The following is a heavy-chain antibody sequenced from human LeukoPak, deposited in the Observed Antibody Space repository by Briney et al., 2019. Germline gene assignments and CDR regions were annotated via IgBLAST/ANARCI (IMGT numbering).Heavy chain of an antibody. CDR3: ARETFGGVIVI. Sequence: SETLSLTCAVYGGSFSVYYWRWIRQPPGKGLELMGEINHRGSTNYNPSLKSRVTISVDTSKNQFSLKLSSVPAADTAVYYCARETFGGVIVIWGQGTLVTVSS. CDR2: INHRGST. D-gene: IGHD3-16*02. J-gene: IGHJ4*02. CDR1: GGSFSVYY. V-gene: IGHV4-34*01.